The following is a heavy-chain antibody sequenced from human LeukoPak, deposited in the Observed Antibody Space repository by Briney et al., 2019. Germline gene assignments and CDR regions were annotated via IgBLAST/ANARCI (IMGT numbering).Heavy chain of an antibody. V-gene: IGHV1-2*02. D-gene: IGHD2-21*01. CDR2: INPNSGGT. CDR3: ARADRLDGGPYLIGP. CDR1: GYSFSDYY. J-gene: IGHJ5*02. Sequence: VTVSCKTSGYSFSDYYMHWVRQAPGQGLEWMGWINPNSGGTSSAQKFQGRVTMTRDTSITTVYMEVNRLTSDDTAIYYCARADRLDGGPYLIGPWGQGTLVTVSS.